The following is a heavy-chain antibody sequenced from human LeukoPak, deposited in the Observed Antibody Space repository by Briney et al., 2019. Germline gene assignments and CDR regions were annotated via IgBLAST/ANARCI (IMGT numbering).Heavy chain of an antibody. J-gene: IGHJ3*02. Sequence: GESLKISCKASGYSFTNYWIGWVRQMPGKGLEWMGIIYPDDSDTRYSPSFQGQVTISADKSFSTAYLQWSSLKASDTAMYYCATLYHGGHDAFDIWGQGTLVTVSS. V-gene: IGHV5-51*01. CDR3: ATLYHGGHDAFDI. CDR2: IYPDDSDT. D-gene: IGHD2-2*02. CDR1: GYSFTNYW.